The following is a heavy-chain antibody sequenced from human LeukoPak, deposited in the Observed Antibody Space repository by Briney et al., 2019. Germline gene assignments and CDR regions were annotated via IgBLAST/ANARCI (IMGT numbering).Heavy chain of an antibody. D-gene: IGHD3-22*01. CDR3: ARVQDSSGSYFYGMDV. J-gene: IGHJ6*02. CDR2: ISPGDSDI. V-gene: IGHV5-51*01. CDR1: GYSFTTYR. Sequence: GESLKISCKGSGYSFTTYRIGWVRQMPGKGLEWMGVISPGDSDIRYSPSFQGQVTISADKSISTAYQQWSSLKASDTAMYYCARVQDSSGSYFYGMDVWGQGTTVTVSS.